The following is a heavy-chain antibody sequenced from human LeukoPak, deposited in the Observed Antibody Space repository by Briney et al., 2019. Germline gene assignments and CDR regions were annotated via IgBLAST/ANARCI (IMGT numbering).Heavy chain of an antibody. D-gene: IGHD2-2*01. V-gene: IGHV1-18*01. CDR3: ARAPYCSSTSCSDYYYYMDV. CDR2: IRPYNGNR. J-gene: IGHJ6*03. Sequence: ASVKVSCKASGYTSTSYGINWVRQATGQGLEWMGWIRPYNGNRKYAQNFHYAQNFQGRVTMTTDTSTSTAYMELRSLRSDDTAVYYCARAPYCSSTSCSDYYYYMDVWGKGTTVTISS. CDR1: GYTSTSYG.